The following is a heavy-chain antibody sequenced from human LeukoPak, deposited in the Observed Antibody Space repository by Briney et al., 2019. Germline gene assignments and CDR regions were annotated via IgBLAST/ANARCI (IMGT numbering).Heavy chain of an antibody. CDR3: TRHDRYRSHYYYYMDV. CDR1: GFTFSGSA. D-gene: IGHD3-16*02. V-gene: IGHV3-73*01. CDR2: IRSKANSYAT. J-gene: IGHJ6*03. Sequence: GGSLRLSCAASGFTFSGSAMHWVRQASGKGLEWVGRIRSKANSYATAYAASVKGRFTISRDDSKNTAYLQMNSLKTEDTAVYYCTRHDRYRSHYYYYMDVWGKGTTVTVSS.